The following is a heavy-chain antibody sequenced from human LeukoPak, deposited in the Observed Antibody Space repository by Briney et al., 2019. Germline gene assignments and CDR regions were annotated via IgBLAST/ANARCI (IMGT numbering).Heavy chain of an antibody. CDR1: GGSISIYY. CDR3: ARGYGDYGP. CDR2: IHYSGTT. Sequence: KASETLSLTCTVSGGSISIYYWSWIRQPPGKGLEWIGYIHYSGTTTYNPSLKSRVTISVDTSKNQFSLKLRSVTAADTAVYYCARGYGDYGPWGQGTLVTVSS. J-gene: IGHJ5*02. V-gene: IGHV4-59*08. D-gene: IGHD4-17*01.